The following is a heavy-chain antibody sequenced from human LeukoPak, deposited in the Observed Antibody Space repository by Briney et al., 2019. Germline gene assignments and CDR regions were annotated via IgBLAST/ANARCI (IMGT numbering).Heavy chain of an antibody. CDR1: GGSISSYY. D-gene: IGHD3-10*01. J-gene: IGHJ3*02. CDR2: IYYSGST. Sequence: SETLSLTCTVSGGSISSYYWSWIRQPPGKGLVWIGYIYYSGSTNYNPSLKSRVTISVDTSKNQFSLKLSSVTAADTAVYYCARDYGSGSYYNFHDAFDIWGQGTMVTVSS. CDR3: ARDYGSGSYYNFHDAFDI. V-gene: IGHV4-59*01.